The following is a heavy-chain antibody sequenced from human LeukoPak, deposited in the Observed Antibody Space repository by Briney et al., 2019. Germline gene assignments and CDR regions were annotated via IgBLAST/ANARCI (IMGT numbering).Heavy chain of an antibody. J-gene: IGHJ6*04. Sequence: RPGGSLRHSCAASGFTFSSYAMSWVRQAPGKGLEWVSAITGSGGRTYYADSVKGRFTISRDNSKNTLYLQMNSLRAEDTAVYYCARDIVVVVAAPLDVWGRGTTVTVSS. CDR3: ARDIVVVVAAPLDV. CDR1: GFTFSSYA. V-gene: IGHV3-23*01. CDR2: ITGSGGRT. D-gene: IGHD2-15*01.